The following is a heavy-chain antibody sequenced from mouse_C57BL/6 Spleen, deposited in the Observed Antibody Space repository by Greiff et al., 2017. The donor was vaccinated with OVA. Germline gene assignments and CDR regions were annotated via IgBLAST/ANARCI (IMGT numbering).Heavy chain of an antibody. D-gene: IGHD3-2*02. CDR1: GYTFTDHT. Sequence: LQLQQSDAELVKPGASVKISCKVSGYTFTDHTIHWMKQRPEQGLEWIGYIYPRDGSTKYNEKFKGKATLTADKSSSTAYMQLNSLTSEDSAVDFCARLGSSGYYSMDYWGQGTSVTVSS. CDR3: ARLGSSGYYSMDY. J-gene: IGHJ4*01. V-gene: IGHV1-78*01. CDR2: IYPRDGST.